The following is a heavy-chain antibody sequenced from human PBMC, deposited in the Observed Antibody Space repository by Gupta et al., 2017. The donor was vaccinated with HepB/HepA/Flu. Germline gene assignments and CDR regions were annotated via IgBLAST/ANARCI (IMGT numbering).Heavy chain of an antibody. CDR2: SSSIRSYI. CDR3: ARALGYCTDGICYTYFDY. J-gene: IGHJ4*02. D-gene: IGHD2-8*01. CDR1: GFTVSTFS. V-gene: IGHV3-21*01. Sequence: EVQLVELGGGLVKPGGSLRRSCAVSGFTVSTFSMHWVRQAPGKGLEWVSSSSSIRSYIYYAESVKGRFTISRDNAKNSLYLQMNSLRAEDTAVYYCARALGYCTDGICYTYFDYWGQGTLVTVSS.